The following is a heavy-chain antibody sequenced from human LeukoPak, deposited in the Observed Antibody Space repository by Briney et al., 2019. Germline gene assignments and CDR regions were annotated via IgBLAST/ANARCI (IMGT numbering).Heavy chain of an antibody. D-gene: IGHD6-19*01. CDR3: AKKYSSGWYSYFDY. J-gene: IGHJ4*02. CDR2: ISGSGGST. CDR1: GVTFSSYG. V-gene: IGHV3-23*01. Sequence: GGSLRLSCAASGVTFSSYGMSWVRQAPGKGLEWVSTISGSGGSTYYTDSVKGRFTISRDNSKNTLDLQMNSLRAEDTAVYYCAKKYSSGWYSYFDYWGQGTLVTVSS.